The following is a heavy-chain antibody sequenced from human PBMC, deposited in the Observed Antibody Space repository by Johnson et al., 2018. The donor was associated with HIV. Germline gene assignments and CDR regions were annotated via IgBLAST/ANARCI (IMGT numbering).Heavy chain of an antibody. V-gene: IGHV3-48*03. CDR3: ARDPVSHYYDSSGSLDDAFDI. CDR1: GFTFGDYA. D-gene: IGHD3-22*01. Sequence: VQLVESGGGLIQPGGSLKLSCAASGFTFGDYAMSWVRQAPGKGLEWVSYISSSGSTIYSADSVKGRFTISRDNAKNSLYLQMNSLRAEDTAVYYCARDPVSHYYDSSGSLDDAFDIWGQGTMVTVSS. J-gene: IGHJ3*02. CDR2: ISSSGSTI.